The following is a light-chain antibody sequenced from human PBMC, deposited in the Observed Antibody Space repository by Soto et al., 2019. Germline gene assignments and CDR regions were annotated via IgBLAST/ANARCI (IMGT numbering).Light chain of an antibody. CDR2: AAS. Sequence: DIQMTQSPSTLSASVGDRVIITCRASQNIFSYLNWYQQKPGKAPNLLIYAASSLQSGVPSRFSGSGSGTDFTLTINSLQPEDFATYYCLQSYSAPWTFGQGAKVDIK. CDR1: QNIFSY. J-gene: IGKJ1*01. V-gene: IGKV1-39*01. CDR3: LQSYSAPWT.